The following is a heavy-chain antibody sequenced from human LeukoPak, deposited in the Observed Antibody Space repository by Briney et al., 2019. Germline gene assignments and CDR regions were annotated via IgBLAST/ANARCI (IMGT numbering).Heavy chain of an antibody. V-gene: IGHV5-51*01. CDR2: IYPDDSDT. CDR3: AKPPQYYYSSKKYYFDY. J-gene: IGHJ4*02. Sequence: GESLKISCKGSGYSFTSHWIAWVRQVPGKGLEWMGIIYPDDSDTRYHPSFQGQATISADKPISTAYLQWSSLKASDTAIYYCAKPPQYYYSSKKYYFDYWGQGTLVTVSS. D-gene: IGHD3-10*01. CDR1: GYSFTSHW.